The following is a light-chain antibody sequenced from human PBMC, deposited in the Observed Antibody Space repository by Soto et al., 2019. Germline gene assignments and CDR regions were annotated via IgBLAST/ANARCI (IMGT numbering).Light chain of an antibody. CDR1: QSVTSSS. CDR3: NQYGSSPWT. CDR2: SAS. V-gene: IGKV3-20*01. J-gene: IGKJ1*01. Sequence: EIVLTQSPGTLSLSPGERATLSCRASQSVTSSSLAWYQQKPGQAPRLLIYSASGRATGIPDRFSGSGSGTEFTLIISRLEPEDCAVYYCNQYGSSPWTFGQGTKVEIK.